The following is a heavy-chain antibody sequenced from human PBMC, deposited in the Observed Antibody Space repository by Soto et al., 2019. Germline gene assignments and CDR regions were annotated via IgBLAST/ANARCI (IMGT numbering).Heavy chain of an antibody. J-gene: IGHJ6*02. CDR1: GGTFSSYA. D-gene: IGHD5-18*01. CDR2: IIPIFGTA. V-gene: IGHV1-69*13. CDR3: ARRRIQLRDYYGMDV. Sequence: SVKVSCKASGGTFSSYAISWVRHAPGQGLEWMGGIIPIFGTANYAQKFQGRVTITADESTSTAYMELSSLRSEDTAVYYCARRRIQLRDYYGMDVWGQGITVTVSS.